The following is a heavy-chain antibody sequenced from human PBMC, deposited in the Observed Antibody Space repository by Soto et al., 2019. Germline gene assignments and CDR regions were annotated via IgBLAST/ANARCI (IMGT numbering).Heavy chain of an antibody. CDR3: AKAALNRRSGWYYFDY. Sequence: GGSLRLSCAASGFTFSSYAMSWVRQAPGKGLEWVSAISGSGGSTYYADSVKGRFTISRDNSKNTLYLQMNSLRAEDTAVYYCAKAALNRRSGWYYFDYWGQGTLVTVSS. CDR2: ISGSGGST. V-gene: IGHV3-23*01. J-gene: IGHJ4*02. CDR1: GFTFSSYA. D-gene: IGHD6-19*01.